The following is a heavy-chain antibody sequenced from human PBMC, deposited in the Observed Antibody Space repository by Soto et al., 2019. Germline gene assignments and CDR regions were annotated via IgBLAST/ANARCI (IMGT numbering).Heavy chain of an antibody. Sequence: SETLSLTCTVSGGSISSYYWSWIRQPAGKGLEWIGRIYTSGSTNYNPSLKSRVTMSVDTSKNQFSLKLSSVTAADTAVYYCERMSRTTFGSWSDPPGQGTRVTV. CDR1: GGSISSYY. CDR2: IYTSGST. J-gene: IGHJ5*02. D-gene: IGHD3-10*02. V-gene: IGHV4-4*07. CDR3: ERMSRTTFGSWSDP.